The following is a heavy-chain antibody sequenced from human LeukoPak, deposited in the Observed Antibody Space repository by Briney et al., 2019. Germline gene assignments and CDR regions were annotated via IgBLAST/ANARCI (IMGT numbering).Heavy chain of an antibody. D-gene: IGHD1-26*01. J-gene: IGHJ4*02. CDR2: ISTSSYYI. V-gene: IGHV3-21*01. CDR3: ARDASGSSTGLIDS. CDR1: GFTLRSYN. Sequence: GGSLRLSCAASGFTLRSYNMHWVRQAPGKGLEWVSYISTSSYYIYYADSVKGRFIISRDDAKNSLFLQMNSLRAEDTAIYYCARDASGSSTGLIDSWGQGTLVTVSS.